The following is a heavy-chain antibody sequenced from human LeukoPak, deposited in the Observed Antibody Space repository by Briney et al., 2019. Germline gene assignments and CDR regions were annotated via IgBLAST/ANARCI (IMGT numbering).Heavy chain of an antibody. J-gene: IGHJ6*02. CDR1: GFTFSSYA. Sequence: GGSLRLSCAASGFTFSSYAMSWVRQAPGKGLEWVSAISGSGGSTYYADSVKGRFTISRDNAKNSLYLQMNSLRAEDTAVYYCATDYPYAYYYDMDVWGQGTTVTVSS. V-gene: IGHV3-23*01. D-gene: IGHD4-11*01. CDR2: ISGSGGST. CDR3: ATDYPYAYYYDMDV.